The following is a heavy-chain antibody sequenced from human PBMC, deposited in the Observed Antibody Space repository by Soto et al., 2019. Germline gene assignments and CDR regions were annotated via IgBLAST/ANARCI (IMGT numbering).Heavy chain of an antibody. D-gene: IGHD3-22*01. Sequence: GGSLRLSCAASGFTFSSYWMHWVRQAPGKGLVWVSRINSDGSSTSYADSVKGRFTISRDNAKSTLYLQMNSLRAEDTAVYYCARVAPDDSSGYYDTYYYYGMDVWGQGTKVTVSS. CDR3: ARVAPDDSSGYYDTYYYYGMDV. V-gene: IGHV3-74*01. J-gene: IGHJ6*02. CDR1: GFTFSSYW. CDR2: INSDGSST.